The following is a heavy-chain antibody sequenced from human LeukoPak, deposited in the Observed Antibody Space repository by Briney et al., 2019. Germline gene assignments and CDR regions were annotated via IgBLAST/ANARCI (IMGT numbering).Heavy chain of an antibody. Sequence: SETLSLTCAVYGGSFSGYYWSWIRQPPGKGLEWIGEINHSGSTNYNPSLKSRVTISVDTSKNQFSLKLSSVTAADTAVYYCARGDRGYDISTGYYRRPGSYGMDVWGKGTTVTVSS. V-gene: IGHV4-34*01. D-gene: IGHD3-9*01. CDR3: ARGDRGYDISTGYYRRPGSYGMDV. CDR1: GGSFSGYY. CDR2: INHSGST. J-gene: IGHJ6*04.